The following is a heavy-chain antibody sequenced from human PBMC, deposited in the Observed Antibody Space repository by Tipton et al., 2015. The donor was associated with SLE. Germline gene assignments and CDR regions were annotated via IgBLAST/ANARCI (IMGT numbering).Heavy chain of an antibody. V-gene: IGHV3-49*04. J-gene: IGHJ4*02. D-gene: IGHD3-22*01. CDR2: IRSTAYGGTT. CDR1: GFTFGDYA. Sequence: SLRLSCTASGFTFGDYAMSWVRQAPGKGLERVGFIRSTAYGGTTEYAASVKGRFTISRDDSKSIAYLQMNSLKTEDTAVYYCTRDPLPPSSGYSGDFDYWGQGTLVTVSS. CDR3: TRDPLPPSSGYSGDFDY.